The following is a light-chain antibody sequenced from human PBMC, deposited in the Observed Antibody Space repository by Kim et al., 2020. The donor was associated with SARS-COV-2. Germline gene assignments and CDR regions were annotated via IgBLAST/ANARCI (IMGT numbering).Light chain of an antibody. Sequence: DIQMTQSPSSLSASIGDRVTITCRASQPINTYLNWYQQKPGRVPELLIYAASSVQSGVPSRFSGSTSGTDFILTISSLQPEDFVTYYCQQTYSTPHTFGEGTKLEI. J-gene: IGKJ2*01. CDR2: AAS. CDR3: QQTYSTPHT. V-gene: IGKV1-39*01. CDR1: QPINTY.